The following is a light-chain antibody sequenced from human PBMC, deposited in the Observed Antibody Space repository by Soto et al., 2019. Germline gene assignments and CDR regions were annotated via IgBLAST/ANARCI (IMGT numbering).Light chain of an antibody. V-gene: IGLV2-14*01. CDR2: EVS. CDR3: FSYTSSGPYV. CDR1: SSDVGNYKY. J-gene: IGLJ1*01. Sequence: QSALTQPASVSGSPGQSITISCTGTSSDVGNYKYVSWYQQHPGKVPKLMIYEVSNRPSGVSNRFSGSKSGNTASLTISGLQAEDETDYYCFSYTSSGPYVFGTGTKLTVL.